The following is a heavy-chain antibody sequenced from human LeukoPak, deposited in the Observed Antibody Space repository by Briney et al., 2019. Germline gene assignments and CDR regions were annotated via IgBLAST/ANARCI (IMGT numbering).Heavy chain of an antibody. CDR1: GFTFSSYG. CDR3: ARDLGFDSSGYYSTP. V-gene: IGHV3-23*01. J-gene: IGHJ5*02. CDR2: ISGSGGNT. D-gene: IGHD3-22*01. Sequence: QAGGSLRLSCAASGFTFSSYGMSWVRQAPGKGLEWVSAISGSGGNTYYADSVKGRFTISRDNAKNSLYLQMNSLRAEDTAVYYCARDLGFDSSGYYSTPWGQGTLVTVSS.